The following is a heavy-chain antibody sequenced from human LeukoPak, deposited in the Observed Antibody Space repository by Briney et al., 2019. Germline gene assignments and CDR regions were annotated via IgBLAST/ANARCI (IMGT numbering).Heavy chain of an antibody. V-gene: IGHV3-21*01. D-gene: IGHD4-17*01. CDR3: VNGDQRQS. Sequence: GGSLRLSCVASGFSFRTSTMNWVRQAPGKGLEWVSSIGSTSSDKYYIESVRGRFTISRDNAENSLFLEMNSLTADDTAMYYCVNGDQRQSWGPGTRVTVSS. CDR2: IGSTSSDK. J-gene: IGHJ4*02. CDR1: GFSFRTST.